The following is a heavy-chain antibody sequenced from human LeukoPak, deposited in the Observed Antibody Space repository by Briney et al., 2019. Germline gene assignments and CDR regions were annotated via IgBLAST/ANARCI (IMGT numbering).Heavy chain of an antibody. CDR1: GFTFSAPA. CDR2: ITNDGRST. CDR3: VRDLT. Sequence: GGSLRLSCSASGFTFSAPAMHWVRQAPGKGPQFVSAITNDGRSTYYADSVKGRFTISRDNSENTLYLQISSLRPEDTAVYYCVRDLTWGQGTLVTVSS. D-gene: IGHD4/OR15-4a*01. J-gene: IGHJ4*02. V-gene: IGHV3-64D*06.